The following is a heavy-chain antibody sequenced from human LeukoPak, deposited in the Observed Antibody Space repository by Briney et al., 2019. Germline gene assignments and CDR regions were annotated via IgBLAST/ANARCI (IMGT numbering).Heavy chain of an antibody. D-gene: IGHD1-1*01. CDR1: GGSISSYY. Sequence: PSETLSLTCTVSGGSISSYYWSWIRQPPGKGLEWIGYIYTSGSTNYNPSLKSQVTISVDTSKNQFSLKLSSVTAADTAVYYCARGTTGTTDVYYYYMDVWGKGTTVTVSS. CDR2: IYTSGST. J-gene: IGHJ6*03. CDR3: ARGTTGTTDVYYYYMDV. V-gene: IGHV4-4*09.